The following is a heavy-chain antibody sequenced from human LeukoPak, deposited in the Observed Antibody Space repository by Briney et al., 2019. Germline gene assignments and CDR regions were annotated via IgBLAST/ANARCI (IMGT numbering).Heavy chain of an antibody. J-gene: IGHJ4*02. CDR2: ISYDESNT. D-gene: IGHD1-14*01. V-gene: IGHV3-30*18. CDR1: GFTFDSYA. Sequence: GGSLRRSCAASGFTFDSYAMSWVRQAPGKGLEWVAIISYDESNTYYADSVKGRFTISRDNSKNTLYLQMSSLRAEDTAVYYCAKGGGITDYARFDYWGQGTLVTVSS. CDR3: AKGGGITDYARFDY.